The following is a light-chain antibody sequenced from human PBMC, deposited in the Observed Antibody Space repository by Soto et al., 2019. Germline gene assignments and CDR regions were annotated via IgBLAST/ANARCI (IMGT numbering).Light chain of an antibody. CDR2: GAS. Sequence: EIVLTQSPGTLSLSPGEIATLSFSASQSVSSSYLAWYQQKPGQAPRLLIYGASSRATGIPDRFSGSGSGTDFTLTISRLEPEDFAVYYCQQYGSSRTWTFGQGTKVDIK. CDR3: QQYGSSRTWT. J-gene: IGKJ1*01. CDR1: QSVSSSY. V-gene: IGKV3-20*01.